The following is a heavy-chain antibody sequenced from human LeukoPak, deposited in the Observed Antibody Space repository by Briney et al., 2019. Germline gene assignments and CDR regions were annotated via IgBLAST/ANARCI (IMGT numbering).Heavy chain of an antibody. CDR3: ARRRCSGGSCYFDY. J-gene: IGHJ4*02. V-gene: IGHV4-30-4*01. CDR1: GGSISSGDYY. Sequence: KASQTLSLTCTVSGGSISSGDYYWSWIRQPPGKGLEWIGYIYYSGSTYYNPSLKSRVTISVDTSKNQFSLKLSSVTAADTAVYYCARRRCSGGSCYFDYWGQGTLVTASS. CDR2: IYYSGST. D-gene: IGHD2-15*01.